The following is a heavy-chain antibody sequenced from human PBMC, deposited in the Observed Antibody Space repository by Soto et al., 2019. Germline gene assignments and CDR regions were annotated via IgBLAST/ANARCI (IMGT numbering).Heavy chain of an antibody. V-gene: IGHV2-5*02. J-gene: IGHJ4*02. CDR2: IYWDDDK. D-gene: IGHD1-7*01. CDR1: GFSLSTSGVG. Sequence: QITLKESGPTLVKPTQTLTLTCTFSGFSLSTSGVGVGWIRQPPGKALEWLALIYWDDDKRYSPSLKTRLTITKDASKNQVVRTMTSMDPVDTTTYYRSHRRENCNYGDYCGQGTLVTVAS. CDR3: SHRRENCNYGDY.